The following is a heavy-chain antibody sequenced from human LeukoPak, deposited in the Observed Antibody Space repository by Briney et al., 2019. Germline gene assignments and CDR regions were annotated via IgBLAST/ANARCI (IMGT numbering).Heavy chain of an antibody. CDR1: GFTFSSYA. V-gene: IGHV3-23*01. CDR2: ISGSGGST. J-gene: IGHJ4*02. CDR3: VKDLTGTWSFDY. D-gene: IGHD3-9*01. Sequence: GGSLRLSCAASGFTFSSYAMSWVRQAPGKGLEWVSGISGSGGSTYYGDSVKGRFTISRDNSKNALYLQLTSLRLEDTALYYCVKDLTGTWSFDYWGQGTLVTVSS.